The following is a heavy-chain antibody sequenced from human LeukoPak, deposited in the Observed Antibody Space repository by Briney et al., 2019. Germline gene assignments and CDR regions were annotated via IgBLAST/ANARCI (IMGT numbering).Heavy chain of an antibody. J-gene: IGHJ6*03. CDR1: GGSISSYY. Sequence: SETLSLTCTVSGGSISSYYWSWTRQPAGKGLEWIGRIYTSGSTNYNPSLKSRVTMSVDTSKNQFSLKLSSVTAADTAVYYCARTYYGSGSYAPSDYYYMDVWGKGTTVTISS. D-gene: IGHD3-10*01. CDR2: IYTSGST. CDR3: ARTYYGSGSYAPSDYYYMDV. V-gene: IGHV4-4*07.